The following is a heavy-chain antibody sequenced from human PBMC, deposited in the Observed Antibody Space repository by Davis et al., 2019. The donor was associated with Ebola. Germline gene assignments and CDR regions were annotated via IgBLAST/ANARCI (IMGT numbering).Heavy chain of an antibody. J-gene: IGHJ5*02. CDR3: AMIIAAAGTGDWFDP. D-gene: IGHD6-13*01. V-gene: IGHV4-30-2*01. CDR1: GGSISSGGYS. CDR2: IYHSGST. Sequence: LRLSCAVSGGSISSGGYSWSWIRQPPGKGLEWIGYIYHSGSTYYNPSLKSRVTISVDRSKNQFSLKLSSVTAADTAVYYCAMIIAAAGTGDWFDPWGQGTLVTVSS.